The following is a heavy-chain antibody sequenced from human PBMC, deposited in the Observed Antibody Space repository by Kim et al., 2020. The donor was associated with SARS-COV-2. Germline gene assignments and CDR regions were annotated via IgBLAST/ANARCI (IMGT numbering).Heavy chain of an antibody. CDR2: IIPIFGTA. J-gene: IGHJ6*02. D-gene: IGHD6-13*01. Sequence: SVKVSCKASGGTFSSYAISWVRQAPGQGLEWMGGIIPIFGTANYAQKFQGRVTIIADESTSTAYMELSSLRSVDTAVYYCASGSSSWYQVSMYYYGMDVWGQGTTVTVSS. CDR1: GGTFSSYA. CDR3: ASGSSSWYQVSMYYYGMDV. V-gene: IGHV1-69*13.